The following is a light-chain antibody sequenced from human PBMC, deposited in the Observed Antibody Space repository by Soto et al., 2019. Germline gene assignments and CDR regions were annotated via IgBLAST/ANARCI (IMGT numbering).Light chain of an antibody. CDR3: QQSYSTPLT. CDR1: QSISSY. J-gene: IGKJ4*01. Sequence: DSQRAQSPSSLSASVVDRVTITCRASQSISSYLNWYQQKPGKAPKLLIYAASSLQIGVPSRFSGSGSGTDFTLTISSLQPEDFATYYCQQSYSTPLTFGGGTKVDIK. V-gene: IGKV1-39*01. CDR2: AAS.